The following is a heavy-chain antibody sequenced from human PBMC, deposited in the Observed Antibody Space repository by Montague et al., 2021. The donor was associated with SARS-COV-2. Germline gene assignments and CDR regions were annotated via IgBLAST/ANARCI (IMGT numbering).Heavy chain of an antibody. D-gene: IGHD2-2*02. CDR2: INHTGST. CDR3: ARLGDRVVPAPILGVGPFYSYYYMDV. CDR1: GGSFSGYF. V-gene: IGHV4-34*01. J-gene: IGHJ6*03. Sequence: SETLSLTCAVSGGSFSGYFWSWIRQPPGKGLEWIGEINHTGSTKHNPSLKSRVTISVDTSKNQFSLKVTSMTAADTAIYYCARLGDRVVPAPILGVGPFYSYYYMDVWGKGTTVTVSS.